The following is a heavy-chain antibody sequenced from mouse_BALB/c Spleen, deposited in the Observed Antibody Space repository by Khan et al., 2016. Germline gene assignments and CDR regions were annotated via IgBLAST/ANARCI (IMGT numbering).Heavy chain of an antibody. CDR3: VRDGLYRFYAMDY. CDR1: GYSITDNYV. V-gene: IGHV3-2*02. Sequence: EVQLQESGPGLVKPSQSLSLTCTVTGYSITDNYVWNWIRQFPGNKLEWVAIISFSGSTGYNPSLISRPSITRDTSKNQSFLQLNSVTPEDTATLYCVRDGLYRFYAMDYWGQGTSVTVSS. D-gene: IGHD2-3*01. J-gene: IGHJ4*01. CDR2: ISFSGST.